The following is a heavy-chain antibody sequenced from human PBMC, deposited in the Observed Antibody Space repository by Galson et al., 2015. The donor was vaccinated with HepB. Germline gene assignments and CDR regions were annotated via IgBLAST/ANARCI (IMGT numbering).Heavy chain of an antibody. CDR2: ISGSGTKT. V-gene: IGHV3-23*01. CDR3: AKVWNQNHPTSYLVPNFFDY. J-gene: IGHJ4*02. D-gene: IGHD1-1*01. CDR1: GFVFNNYA. Sequence: SLRLSCAASGFVFNNYAMSWVRQAPGKGLEWISTISGSGTKTYYADSVKGRFTVSRDNFKNTLYLQMNSLRVEDTFTYYCAKVWNQNHPTSYLVPNFFDYWGQGMLVTVSS.